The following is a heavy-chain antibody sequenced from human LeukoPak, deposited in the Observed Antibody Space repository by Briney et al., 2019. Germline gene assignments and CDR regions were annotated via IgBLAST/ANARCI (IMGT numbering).Heavy chain of an antibody. J-gene: IGHJ5*02. Sequence: ASVKVSCKASGCTFTSYYMHWVRQAPGQGLEWMGIINPSGGSTSYAQKFQGRVTMTRDTSTSTVYMELSSLRSEDTAVYYCARAGKEYNWFDPWGQGTLVTVSS. V-gene: IGHV1-46*01. D-gene: IGHD3-10*01. CDR1: GCTFTSYY. CDR2: INPSGGST. CDR3: ARAGKEYNWFDP.